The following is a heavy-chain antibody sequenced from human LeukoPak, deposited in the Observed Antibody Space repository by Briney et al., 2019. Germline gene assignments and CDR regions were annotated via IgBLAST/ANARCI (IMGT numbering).Heavy chain of an antibody. J-gene: IGHJ6*02. CDR1: GFTFDDYA. CDR2: ISWNSGSI. Sequence: GGSLRLSCAASGFTFDDYAMHWVRQAPGKGLEWVSGISWNSGSIGYADSVKGRFTISRDNAKNSPYLQMNSLRAEDTALYYCAKDTYSSSSSYYYGMDVWGQGTTVTVSS. V-gene: IGHV3-9*01. CDR3: AKDTYSSSSSYYYGMDV. D-gene: IGHD6-6*01.